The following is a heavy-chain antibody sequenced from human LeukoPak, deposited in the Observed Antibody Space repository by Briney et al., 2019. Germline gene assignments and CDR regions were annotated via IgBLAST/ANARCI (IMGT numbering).Heavy chain of an antibody. CDR1: GFTVSSNY. Sequence: GGSLRLSCAASGFTVSSNYMSWVRQAPGKGLECVSVIANDGRTYYANSVKGRFTISRDISKNMVYLQMNSLRADDTAVYYCARDDTSGGYYEFGYWGQGTLVTVSS. CDR2: IANDGRT. CDR3: ARDDTSGGYYEFGY. J-gene: IGHJ4*02. D-gene: IGHD6-19*01. V-gene: IGHV3-53*01.